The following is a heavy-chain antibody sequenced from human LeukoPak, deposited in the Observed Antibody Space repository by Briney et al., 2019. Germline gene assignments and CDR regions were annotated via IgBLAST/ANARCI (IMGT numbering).Heavy chain of an antibody. CDR2: IYYSGST. CDR3: ARAFGGLHDY. Sequence: SETLSLTCTVSGGSISSYYWSWIRQPPGKGLEWIGYIYYSGSTNYNPSLKSRVTISVDTSKNQFSLKLSSVTAADTAVYYCARAFGGLHDYWGQGTLVTVSS. J-gene: IGHJ4*02. D-gene: IGHD4-23*01. V-gene: IGHV4-59*01. CDR1: GGSISSYY.